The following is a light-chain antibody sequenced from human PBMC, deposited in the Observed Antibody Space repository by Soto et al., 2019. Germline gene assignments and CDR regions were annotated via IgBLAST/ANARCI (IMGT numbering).Light chain of an antibody. J-gene: IGKJ2*01. CDR2: DAS. Sequence: DIQMTQSPSTLSASVGDRVTITCRASQSISSWLAWYQQKPGKAPTLLIYDASSLESGVPSRFSGSGSGTEFTLTISSLQPDDFATYYGQQYNSYSPYTFGQGTKLEIK. V-gene: IGKV1-5*01. CDR1: QSISSW. CDR3: QQYNSYSPYT.